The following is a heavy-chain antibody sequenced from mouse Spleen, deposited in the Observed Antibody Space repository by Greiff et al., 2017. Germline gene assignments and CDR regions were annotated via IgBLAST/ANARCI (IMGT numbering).Heavy chain of an antibody. CDR3: ARRYDGSYYAMDY. J-gene: IGHJ4*01. CDR1: GFTFSSYT. V-gene: IGHV5-9*04. Sequence: EVQGVESGGGLVKPGGSLKLSCAASGFTFSSYTMSWVRQTPAKRLEWVATISSGGGNTYYPDSVKGRFTISRDNARNTLYLQMSSLRSEDTAMYYCARRYDGSYYAMDYWGQGTSVTVSS. CDR2: ISSGGGNT. D-gene: IGHD2-1*01.